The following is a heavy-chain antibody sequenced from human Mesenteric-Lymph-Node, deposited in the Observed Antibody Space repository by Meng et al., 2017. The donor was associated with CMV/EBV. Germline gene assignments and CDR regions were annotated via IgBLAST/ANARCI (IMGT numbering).Heavy chain of an antibody. CDR1: GGSISSSSYY. Sequence: SETLSLTCTVSGGSISSSSYYWGWIRQPPGKGLEWIGSIYYSGSTYYNPSLKSRVTISVDTSKNQFSLKLTSVTAADTAVFYCARGRAGSANWRWHSVDYWGQGTLVTVSS. CDR2: IYYSGST. CDR3: ARGRAGSANWRWHSVDY. J-gene: IGHJ4*02. V-gene: IGHV4-39*01. D-gene: IGHD1-20*01.